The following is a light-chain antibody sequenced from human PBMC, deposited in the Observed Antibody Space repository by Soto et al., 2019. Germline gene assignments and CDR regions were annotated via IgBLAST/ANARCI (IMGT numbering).Light chain of an antibody. CDR2: DVT. V-gene: IGLV2-11*01. J-gene: IGLJ2*01. Sequence: QSALTQPRSVSGSPGQSVTISCTGTSSDVGTYNYVSWYQQHPGKAPKLVIYDVTKRPSGVPDRFSGSKSGNTASLTISGLQAEDEADYYCCSYTSSSTVVFGGGTKLTVL. CDR1: SSDVGTYNY. CDR3: CSYTSSSTVV.